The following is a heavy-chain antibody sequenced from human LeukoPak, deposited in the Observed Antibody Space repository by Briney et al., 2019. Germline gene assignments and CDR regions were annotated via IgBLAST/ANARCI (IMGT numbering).Heavy chain of an antibody. V-gene: IGHV3-30-3*01. CDR2: ISYDGSNK. CDR1: GFTFSSYA. CDR3: ARERNSGNYRTVDY. Sequence: SGGSLRLSCAASGFTFSSYAMHWVRQAPGKGLEWVAVISYDGSNKYYPDSVKGRFTISRDNSKNTLYLQMNSLRGEDTAVYYCARERNSGNYRTVDYWGQGTLVTVSS. J-gene: IGHJ4*02. D-gene: IGHD1-26*01.